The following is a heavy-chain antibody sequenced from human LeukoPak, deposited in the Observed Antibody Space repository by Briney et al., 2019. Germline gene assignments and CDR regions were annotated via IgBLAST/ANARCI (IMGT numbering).Heavy chain of an antibody. V-gene: IGHV3-49*03. Sequence: GGCLRLSRTDCRFTFGDYVMSWFRPAPRRGGDMVGIIRSKAYGGTTEYASSVKDRFTSSRYDSKSIAYLQMNSLNTEETAVYYCRSGYIEDWGQRTPFTVSP. J-gene: IGHJ4*02. CDR3: RSGYIED. D-gene: IGHD3-22*01. CDR1: RFTFGDYV. CDR2: IRSKAYGGTT.